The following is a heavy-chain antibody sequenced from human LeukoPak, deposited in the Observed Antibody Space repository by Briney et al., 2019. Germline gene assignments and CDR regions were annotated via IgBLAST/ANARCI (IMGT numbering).Heavy chain of an antibody. CDR2: IYYSRST. CDR3: ASSDYDSSGYGYFDS. V-gene: IGHV4-31*03. CDR1: GGSISSGGYY. D-gene: IGHD3-22*01. Sequence: SETLSLTCTVSGGSISSGGYYWSWIRQHPGKGLEWIGYIYYSRSTYYNPSLKSRVTISVDTSKNQFSLKLSSVTAADTAVYYCASSDYDSSGYGYFDSWGQGTLVTVSS. J-gene: IGHJ4*02.